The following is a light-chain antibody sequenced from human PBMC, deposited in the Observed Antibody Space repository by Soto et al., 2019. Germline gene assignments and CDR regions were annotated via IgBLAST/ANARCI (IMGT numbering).Light chain of an antibody. CDR1: SSDVGAFNY. CDR3: SSYTTRNTEV. CDR2: DVT. V-gene: IGLV2-14*03. J-gene: IGLJ1*01. Sequence: QSALTQPASVSGSPGQSISISCIGTSSDVGAFNYVSWYQHHPGKAPQLIIYDVTSRPSGVSNRFPASKSGNTASLTISGLQAEDEADYYCSSYTTRNTEVFGTGTKLTVL.